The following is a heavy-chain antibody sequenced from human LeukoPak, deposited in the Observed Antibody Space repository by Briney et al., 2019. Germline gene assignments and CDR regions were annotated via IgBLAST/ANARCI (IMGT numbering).Heavy chain of an antibody. Sequence: GASVKVSCKASGGTFSSYAISWVRQAPGQGLEWMGGIIPIFGTANYAQKFQGRVTITADESTSTAYMELSSLRSEDTAVYYCARDKNPILRYFDWLLRDGYYGMDVWGQGTTVTVSS. D-gene: IGHD3-9*01. J-gene: IGHJ6*02. V-gene: IGHV1-69*13. CDR3: ARDKNPILRYFDWLLRDGYYGMDV. CDR1: GGTFSSYA. CDR2: IIPIFGTA.